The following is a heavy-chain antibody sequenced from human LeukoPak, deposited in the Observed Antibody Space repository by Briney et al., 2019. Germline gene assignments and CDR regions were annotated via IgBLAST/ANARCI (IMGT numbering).Heavy chain of an antibody. J-gene: IGHJ3*02. Sequence: PGGSLRLSCAASGFTFSSYSMNWVRQAPGKGLEWVSSISSSSSYIYYADSVKGRFTISRDNAKNSLYLQMNSLRAEDTAVYYCARYDDYGFYAFDIWGQGTMVTVSS. CDR1: GFTFSSYS. CDR2: ISSSSSYI. D-gene: IGHD4-17*01. V-gene: IGHV3-21*01. CDR3: ARYDDYGFYAFDI.